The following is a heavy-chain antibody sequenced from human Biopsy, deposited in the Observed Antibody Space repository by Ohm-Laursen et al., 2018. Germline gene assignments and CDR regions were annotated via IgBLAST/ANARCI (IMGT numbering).Heavy chain of an antibody. CDR3: ARASMIRGIMDVDY. CDR2: IIPMLGTV. V-gene: IGHV1-69*10. D-gene: IGHD3-10*01. CDR1: GGTFQKYG. J-gene: IGHJ4*02. Sequence: SVKVSCKASGGTFQKYGVTWVRQAPGQGLEWMGGIIPMLGTVQYARKLRGRVTITADKPTSTAYMELTSLTSDDTAVYYCARASMIRGIMDVDYWGQGTLVIVSS.